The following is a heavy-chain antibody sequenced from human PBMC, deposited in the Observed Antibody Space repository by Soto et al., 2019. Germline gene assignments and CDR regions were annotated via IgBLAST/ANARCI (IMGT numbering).Heavy chain of an antibody. V-gene: IGHV3-30-3*01. CDR3: ARPRCELRFVPQEAFDI. CDR2: ISYDGSNK. D-gene: IGHD1-26*01. J-gene: IGHJ3*02. CDR1: GFTFSSYA. Sequence: GGSLRLSCAASGFTFSSYAMHWVRQAPGKGLEWVAVISYDGSNKYYADSVKGRFTISRDNSKNTLYLQMNSLRAEDTAVYYCARPRCELRFVPQEAFDIWGQGTXVTVAS.